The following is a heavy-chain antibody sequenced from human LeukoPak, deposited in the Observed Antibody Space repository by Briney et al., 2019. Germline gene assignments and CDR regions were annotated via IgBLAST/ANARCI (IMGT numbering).Heavy chain of an antibody. CDR2: IWYDGSNK. V-gene: IGHV3-33*01. D-gene: IGHD4-17*01. Sequence: GGSLRLSCAASGFTFSSYGMHWVRQALGKGLEWVAVIWYDGSNKYYADSVKGRFTISRDNSKNTLYLQMNSLRAEDTAVYYCARDSTVTTFSWFDPWGQGTLVTVSS. CDR3: ARDSTVTTFSWFDP. J-gene: IGHJ5*02. CDR1: GFTFSSYG.